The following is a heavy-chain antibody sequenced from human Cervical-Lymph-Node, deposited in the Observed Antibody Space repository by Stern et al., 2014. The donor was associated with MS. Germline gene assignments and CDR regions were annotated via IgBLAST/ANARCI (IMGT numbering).Heavy chain of an antibody. J-gene: IGHJ4*02. V-gene: IGHV3-30*18. CDR3: AKDLTAVALYLEY. D-gene: IGHD6-13*01. Sequence: VQLEESGGGVVQPGRSLRISCAASGFTFRSYGMHWVRQAPGKGLEWVAIISHDGRNKHYTDSVKGRFAISRDNSKNTLYLQMTSLRAEDTAVYYCAKDLTAVALYLEYWGQGAVVTVSS. CDR2: ISHDGRNK. CDR1: GFTFRSYG.